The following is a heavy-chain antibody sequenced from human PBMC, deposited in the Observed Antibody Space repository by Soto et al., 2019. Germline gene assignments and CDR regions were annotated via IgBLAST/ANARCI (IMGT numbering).Heavy chain of an antibody. D-gene: IGHD6-13*01. Sequence: ESLKISCKGSGYSFTSYWIGWVRQMPGKGLESMGIIYPGDSDTRYSPSFQGQVTISADKSISTAYLQWSSLKASGTAMYYCARTAAAGKYYYGMDVWGQGTTVTVSS. J-gene: IGHJ6*02. CDR3: ARTAAAGKYYYGMDV. CDR1: GYSFTSYW. CDR2: IYPGDSDT. V-gene: IGHV5-51*01.